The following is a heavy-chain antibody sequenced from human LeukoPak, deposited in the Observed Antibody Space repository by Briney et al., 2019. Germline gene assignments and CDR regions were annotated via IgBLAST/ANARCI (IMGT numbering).Heavy chain of an antibody. J-gene: IGHJ3*02. V-gene: IGHV3-30*18. CDR3: AKEHLIWFGDFDAFDI. Sequence: GGSLRLSCAASGFTFSTYGMHWVRQAPGKGLEWVAVISYDVSNKYYADSVKGRFTISRDNSKNTLYLQMNSLRAEDTAVYYCAKEHLIWFGDFDAFDIWGQGTMVTVSS. CDR1: GFTFSTYG. CDR2: ISYDVSNK. D-gene: IGHD3-10*01.